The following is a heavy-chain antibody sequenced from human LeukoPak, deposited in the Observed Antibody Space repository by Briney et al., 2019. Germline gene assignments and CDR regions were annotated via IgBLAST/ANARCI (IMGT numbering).Heavy chain of an antibody. Sequence: SETLSLTCAVYGGSSSGYYWSWIRQPPGKGLEWIGEINHSGSTNYNPSLKSRVTISVDTSKNQFSLKLSSVTAADTAVYYCARGLRGYRRGYYYMDVWGKGTTVTVSS. CDR1: GGSSSGYY. D-gene: IGHD3-10*01. V-gene: IGHV4-34*01. CDR3: ARGLRGYRRGYYYMDV. J-gene: IGHJ6*03. CDR2: INHSGST.